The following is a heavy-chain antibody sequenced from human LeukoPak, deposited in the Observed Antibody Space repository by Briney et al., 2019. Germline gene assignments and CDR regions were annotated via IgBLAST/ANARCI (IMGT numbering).Heavy chain of an antibody. D-gene: IGHD4-17*01. CDR2: ISGYNGKT. V-gene: IGHV1-18*01. Sequence: ASVKVSCKTSGYTFTKYGITWVRQAPGQGLEWMGWISGYNGKTNYAQKFQGRVTMTTDTSTSTAYMELRSLRSDDTAVYYYARDGPDYGDYINFDYWGQGTLVTVSS. CDR1: GYTFTKYG. J-gene: IGHJ4*02. CDR3: ARDGPDYGDYINFDY.